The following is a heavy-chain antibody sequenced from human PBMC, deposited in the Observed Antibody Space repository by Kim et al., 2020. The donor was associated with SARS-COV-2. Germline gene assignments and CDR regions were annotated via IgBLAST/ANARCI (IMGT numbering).Heavy chain of an antibody. CDR2: MKMNGDIL. D-gene: IGHD1-1*01. CDR1: EFNLLHHH. J-gene: IGHJ6*02. V-gene: IGHV3-20*04. CDR3: ARVAIGSWTPTIHYNGLDV. Sequence: GGSLRLSCAASEFNLLHHHMSWVRQAPGKGLEWVSGMKMNGDILGYVDSVRGRFTISRDDAKNSLYLQMNSLRVEDTALYYCARVAIGSWTPTIHYNGLDVWGQGTTVTVTS.